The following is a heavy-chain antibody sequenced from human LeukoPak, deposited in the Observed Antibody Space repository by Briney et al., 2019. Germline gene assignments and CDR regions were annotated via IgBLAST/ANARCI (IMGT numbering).Heavy chain of an antibody. CDR1: GFSFSSYS. V-gene: IGHV3-21*01. Sequence: GGSLRLSCAASGFSFSSYSMNWVRQAPGKGLEWVSSISPSSSYIYYADSVKGRFTISRDNAKNSLFLQMNSLKAEDTALYYCATDDGAVPGPDFAYWGQGTLVTVSS. J-gene: IGHJ4*02. D-gene: IGHD6-19*01. CDR3: ATDDGAVPGPDFAY. CDR2: ISPSSSYI.